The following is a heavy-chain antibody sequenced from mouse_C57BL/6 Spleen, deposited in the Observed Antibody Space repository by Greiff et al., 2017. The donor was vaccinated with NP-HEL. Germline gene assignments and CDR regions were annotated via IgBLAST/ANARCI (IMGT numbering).Heavy chain of an antibody. V-gene: IGHV1-42*01. Sequence: VQLQQSGPELVKPGASVKISCKASGYSFTGYYMNWVKQSPEKSLEWIGEINPSTGGTTYNQKFKAKATLTVDKSSSTAYMQLKSLTSEDSAVYYCARLNYGSSSWWYFDVWGTGTTVTVSS. CDR3: ARLNYGSSSWWYFDV. CDR1: GYSFTGYY. D-gene: IGHD1-1*01. J-gene: IGHJ1*03. CDR2: INPSTGGT.